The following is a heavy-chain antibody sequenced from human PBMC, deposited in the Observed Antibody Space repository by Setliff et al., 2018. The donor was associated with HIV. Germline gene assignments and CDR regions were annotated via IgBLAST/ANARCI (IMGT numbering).Heavy chain of an antibody. CDR3: ARGSDSGTTTCGDYYYMDV. V-gene: IGHV4-34*01. Sequence: PSETLSLTCAVYGGSYSGYSWNWIRQPPGKGLEWSGEINYSGGTNSSTSPESRVTISVDTSKNQSSRRRTSVTAEDTAVYYFARGSDSGTTTCGDYYYMDVWGMGTTVTVSS. J-gene: IGHJ6*03. CDR2: INYSGGT. CDR1: GGSYSGYS. D-gene: IGHD2-2*01.